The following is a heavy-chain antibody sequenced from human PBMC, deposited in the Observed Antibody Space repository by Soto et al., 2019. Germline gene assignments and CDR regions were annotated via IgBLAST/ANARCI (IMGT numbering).Heavy chain of an antibody. CDR1: GFTFSSYA. D-gene: IGHD2-2*01. CDR3: AKVPAGSYYYYYYMDV. J-gene: IGHJ6*03. Sequence: GESLKISCAASGFTFSSYAMSWVRQAPGKGLEWVSAISGSGGSTYYADSVKGRFTISRDNSKNTLYLQMNSLRAEDTAVYYCAKVPAGSYYYYYYMDVWGKGTTVTVSS. CDR2: ISGSGGST. V-gene: IGHV3-23*01.